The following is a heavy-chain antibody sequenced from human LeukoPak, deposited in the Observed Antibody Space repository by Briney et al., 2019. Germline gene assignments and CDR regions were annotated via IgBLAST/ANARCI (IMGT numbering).Heavy chain of an antibody. J-gene: IGHJ4*02. CDR1: GFTFSSYA. CDR3: ARVKYSGSYPHGY. Sequence: GGSLRLSCAASGFTFSSYAMSWVRQAPGKGLEWVSAISGSGGSTYYADSVKGRFTISRDNAKNSLYLQMNSLRAEDTAVYYCARVKYSGSYPHGYWGQGTLVTVSS. CDR2: ISGSGGST. D-gene: IGHD1-26*01. V-gene: IGHV3-23*01.